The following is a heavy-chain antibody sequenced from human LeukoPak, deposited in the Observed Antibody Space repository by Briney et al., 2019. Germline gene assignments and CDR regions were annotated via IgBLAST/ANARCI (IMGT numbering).Heavy chain of an antibody. CDR1: GGAISSTSYY. V-gene: IGHV4-39*07. CDR2: IYYSGST. J-gene: IGHJ6*03. CDR3: ARGDPAGDYYYYYMDV. D-gene: IGHD2-21*01. Sequence: PSETLSLTCTVSGGAISSTSYYWGWIRQPPGKGLEWIGSIYYSGSTYYNPSLKSRVTISVDTSKNQFSLKLSSVTAADTAVYYCARGDPAGDYYYYYMDVWGKGTTVTISS.